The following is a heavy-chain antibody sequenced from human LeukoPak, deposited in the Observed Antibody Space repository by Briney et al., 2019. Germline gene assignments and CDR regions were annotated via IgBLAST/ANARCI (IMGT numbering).Heavy chain of an antibody. CDR1: GFTFSSHW. D-gene: IGHD2-2*01. Sequence: GGSLRLSCAASGFTFSSHWMHWVRHAPEKGLVGVSHINAYGSATYYAASVKGRFTISRDNATNTLYLQMHSLTAEDTGVYYCVRGALRDCSYTSCTRGNWFDPWGQGTLVTVSS. CDR2: INAYGSAT. J-gene: IGHJ5*02. V-gene: IGHV3-74*01. CDR3: VRGALRDCSYTSCTRGNWFDP.